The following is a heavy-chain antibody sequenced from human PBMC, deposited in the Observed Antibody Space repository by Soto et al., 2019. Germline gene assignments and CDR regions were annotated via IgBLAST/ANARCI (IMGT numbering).Heavy chain of an antibody. CDR1: GYTFRNYG. D-gene: IGHD2-15*01. J-gene: IGHJ4*02. Sequence: QVQLVQSGAEVKKPGASVKVSCKASGYTFRNYGISWVQHAPGQGLEWMGWISVYNGNTNYAQKLQGRVTMTTDTSTRTAYMELRSMRSDEPAVYYCSRVADTNPQAYWGQGTLVTVSS. CDR2: ISVYNGNT. V-gene: IGHV1-18*04. CDR3: SRVADTNPQAY.